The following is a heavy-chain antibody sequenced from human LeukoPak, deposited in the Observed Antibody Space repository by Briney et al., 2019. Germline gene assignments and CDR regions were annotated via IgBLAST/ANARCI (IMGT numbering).Heavy chain of an antibody. CDR1: GYTFGDYA. Sequence: GGSLRLSCTASGYTFGDYAMSWVRQAPGKGLEWVGFIRSKAYGGTTEYAASVKGRFTISRDDSKSIAYLQMNSLKTEDTAVYYCTRVRQWLVGWFDPWGQGTLVTVSS. CDR3: TRVRQWLVGWFDP. V-gene: IGHV3-49*04. D-gene: IGHD6-19*01. J-gene: IGHJ5*02. CDR2: IRSKAYGGTT.